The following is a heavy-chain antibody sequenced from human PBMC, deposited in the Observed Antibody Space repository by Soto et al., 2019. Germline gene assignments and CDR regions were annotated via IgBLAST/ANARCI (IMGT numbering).Heavy chain of an antibody. D-gene: IGHD2-2*01. V-gene: IGHV3-23*01. CDR1: GFTFSSYA. CDR2: ISGSGGST. Sequence: PGGSLRLSCAASGFTFSSYAMSWVRQAPGKGLEWVSAISGSGGSTYYADSVKGRFTISRDNSKNTLYLQMNSLRAEDTAVYCCASQKIVVVPAAIYAFDIWGQGTMVTVSS. J-gene: IGHJ3*02. CDR3: ASQKIVVVPAAIYAFDI.